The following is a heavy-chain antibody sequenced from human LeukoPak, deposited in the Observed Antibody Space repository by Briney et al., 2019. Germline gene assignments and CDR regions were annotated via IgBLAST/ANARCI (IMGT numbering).Heavy chain of an antibody. D-gene: IGHD6-13*01. CDR2: LSWNSGSI. V-gene: IGHV3-9*02. J-gene: IGHJ4*02. CDR1: GFTSDDYA. CDR3: AKDRGSSWLEGATDY. Sequence: GRSLRLSCAASGFTSDDYAMHWVRQAPGKGLEWVSGLSWNSGSIGYADSVKGRFTISRDNAKNSLYLQMSSLRADDTAFYFCAKDRGSSWLEGATDYWGQGTLVTVSS.